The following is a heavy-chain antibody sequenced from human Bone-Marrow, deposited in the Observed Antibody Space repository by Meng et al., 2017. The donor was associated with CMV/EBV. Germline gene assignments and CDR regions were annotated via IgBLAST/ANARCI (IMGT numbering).Heavy chain of an antibody. CDR3: ARVYYYDNRGYPDY. D-gene: IGHD3-22*01. Sequence: ASGFTFSSYTMNWVRQAPGKGLEWVSSINSGSIYIHYADSVKGRFTISRDNAEKVLYLQMNSLRAEDTGVYYCARVYYYDNRGYPDYWGQGTLVTVSS. CDR1: GFTFSSYT. J-gene: IGHJ4*02. CDR2: INSGSIYI. V-gene: IGHV3-21*01.